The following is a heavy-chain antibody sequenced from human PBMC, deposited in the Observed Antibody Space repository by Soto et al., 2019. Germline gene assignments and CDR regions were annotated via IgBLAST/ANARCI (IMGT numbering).Heavy chain of an antibody. J-gene: IGHJ6*03. V-gene: IGHV1-69*02. D-gene: IGHD2-2*01. CDR3: ARGLRVVPAASYYYYMDV. Sequence: SVKVSCKASGGTFSSYTISWVRQAPGQGLEWMGRIIPILGIANYAQKFQGRVTITADKSTSTAYMELSSLRSEDTAVYYCARGLRVVPAASYYYYMDVWGKGTTVTVSS. CDR1: GGTFSSYT. CDR2: IIPILGIA.